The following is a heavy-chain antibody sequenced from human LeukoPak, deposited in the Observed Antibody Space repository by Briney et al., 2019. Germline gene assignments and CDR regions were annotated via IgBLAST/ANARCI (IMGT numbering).Heavy chain of an antibody. CDR3: ARSPRDSRDWTGSLDF. Sequence: PGGSLRLSCAASGFRFTNFGMHWVRQAPGKGLEWVSVISYSGSVQFYADSVKGRFTISRDDSKNTVYLQMNSLGVEDTAVYYCARSPRDSRDWTGSLDFWGQGALVTVSS. D-gene: IGHD3-22*01. J-gene: IGHJ4*02. CDR2: ISYSGSVQ. V-gene: IGHV3-30*03. CDR1: GFRFTNFG.